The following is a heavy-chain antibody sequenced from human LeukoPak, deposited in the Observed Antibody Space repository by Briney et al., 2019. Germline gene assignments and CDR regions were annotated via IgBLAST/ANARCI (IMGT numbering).Heavy chain of an antibody. V-gene: IGHV4-59*01. CDR2: IYYSGNT. D-gene: IGHD3-10*01. J-gene: IGHJ4*02. Sequence: SETLTLTCTVSSGSITNYYWSWIRQPPGKGLEWIGFIYYSGNTNYNPSLKSRVTISVDTSKNQFSLKLSSMTAADTAVYYCARGALLWFGDRMEYYFDYWGQGTLLTVSS. CDR3: ARGALLWFGDRMEYYFDY. CDR1: SGSITNYY.